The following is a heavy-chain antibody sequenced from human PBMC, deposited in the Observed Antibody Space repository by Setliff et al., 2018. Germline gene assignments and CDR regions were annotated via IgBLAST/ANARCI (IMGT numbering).Heavy chain of an antibody. J-gene: IGHJ3*01. CDR3: ARAHRYFSDTSGYFYDQGRSAFDV. Sequence: PGGSLRLSCVASGFTFSSHWMSWVRQAPGKGLEWVANIKQDGSEKYYVDSVRGRFTISRDNAKNSLYLQMNSLGAEDTALYYCARAHRYFSDTSGYFYDQGRSAFDVWGQGTMVTVSS. D-gene: IGHD3-22*01. CDR1: GFTFSSHW. CDR2: IKQDGSEK. V-gene: IGHV3-7*03.